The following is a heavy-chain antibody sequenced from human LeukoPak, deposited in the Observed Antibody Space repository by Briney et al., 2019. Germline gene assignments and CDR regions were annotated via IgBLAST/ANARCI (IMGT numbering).Heavy chain of an antibody. CDR3: AREGDPHDYGDIRPDY. J-gene: IGHJ4*02. CDR2: ISSSGSTI. D-gene: IGHD4-17*01. V-gene: IGHV3-48*03. CDR1: GFTFSSYE. Sequence: GGSLRLSCAASGFTFSSYEMNWVRQAPGKGLEWVSYISSSGSTIYYADSVKGRVTISRDNAKNSLYLQMNSLRAEDTAVYCCAREGDPHDYGDIRPDYWGQGTLVTVSS.